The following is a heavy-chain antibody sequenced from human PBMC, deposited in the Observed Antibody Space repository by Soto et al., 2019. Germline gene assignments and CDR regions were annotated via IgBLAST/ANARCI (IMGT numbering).Heavy chain of an antibody. CDR1: GFTVSSNY. CDR3: ARDNYYGSGMGAFDI. CDR2: IYSVGNS. V-gene: IGHV3-66*01. J-gene: IGHJ3*02. Sequence: EVQVVESGGGSVQPGGSLRLSCAASGFTVSSNYMSWVRQAPGKGLEWVSVIYSVGNSYYADSVKGRFTISRDNSKNTLYLQMNSLRVEDTAVYYCARDNYYGSGMGAFDIWGQGTVVTVSS. D-gene: IGHD3-10*01.